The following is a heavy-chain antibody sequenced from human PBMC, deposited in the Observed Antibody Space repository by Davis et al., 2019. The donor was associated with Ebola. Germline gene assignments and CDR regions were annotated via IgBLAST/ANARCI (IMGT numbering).Heavy chain of an antibody. D-gene: IGHD5-24*01. CDR1: GFTSSSYA. J-gene: IGHJ4*02. CDR3: AKDRTSGDGYWEFDH. Sequence: GGSLRPSCAASGFTSSSYAMHWVRQAPGKGLEWVAVISYDGSNKYYADSVKGRFTISRDNSKNTLYLQMNSLRVEDTALYYCAKDRTSGDGYWEFDHWGQGTLVTVSS. CDR2: ISYDGSNK. V-gene: IGHV3-30-3*01.